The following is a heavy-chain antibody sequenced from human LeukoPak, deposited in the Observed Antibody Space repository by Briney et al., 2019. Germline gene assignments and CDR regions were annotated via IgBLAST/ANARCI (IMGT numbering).Heavy chain of an antibody. Sequence: GGSLRLSCAASGFTFTSYSMNWVRQAPGKGMEWVSSISSSSSYIYYADSVKGRFTISIDNAKNSLYLQMNSLRDEDTAVYYCARIGLRGAYTDYWGQGTLVTVSS. D-gene: IGHD3-10*01. CDR2: ISSSSSYI. J-gene: IGHJ4*02. CDR3: ARIGLRGAYTDY. CDR1: GFTFTSYS. V-gene: IGHV3-21*01.